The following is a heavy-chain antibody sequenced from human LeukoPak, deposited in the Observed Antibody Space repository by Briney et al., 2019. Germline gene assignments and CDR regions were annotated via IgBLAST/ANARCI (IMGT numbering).Heavy chain of an antibody. J-gene: IGHJ4*02. Sequence: PSETLSLTCAVYGGSFSGYYWIWIRQPPGKGLEWIGEINHSGSTNYNPSLKSRVTISVDTSKNQFSLKLSSVTAADTAVYYCARENYYDSSGFDYWGQGTLVTVSS. V-gene: IGHV4-34*01. D-gene: IGHD3-22*01. CDR2: INHSGST. CDR1: GGSFSGYY. CDR3: ARENYYDSSGFDY.